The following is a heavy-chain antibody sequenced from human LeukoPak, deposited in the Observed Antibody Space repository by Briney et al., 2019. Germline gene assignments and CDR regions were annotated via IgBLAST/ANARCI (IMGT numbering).Heavy chain of an antibody. V-gene: IGHV3-21*01. CDR2: ISSSGSYI. CDR1: GFTFSSYS. J-gene: IGHJ4*02. CDR3: ARGGYFDY. Sequence: GGSLRLSCAASGFTFSSYSMNWVRQAPGKGLEWVSSISSSGSYIYYADSVKGRFTVSRDNAKNSLFLQMNSLKAEDTAVYYCARGGYFDYWGQGTLVTVTS.